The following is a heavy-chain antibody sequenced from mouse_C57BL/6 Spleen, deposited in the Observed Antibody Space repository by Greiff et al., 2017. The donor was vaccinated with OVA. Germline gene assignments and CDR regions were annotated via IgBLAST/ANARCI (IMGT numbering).Heavy chain of an antibody. V-gene: IGHV1-15*01. CDR1: GYTFTDYE. J-gene: IGHJ4*01. CDR2: IDPETGGT. Sequence: VQLQQSGAELVRPGASVTLSCKASGYTFTDYEMHWVKQTPVHGLEWIGAIDPETGGTAYNQKFKGKAILTADKSSSTAYMELRSLTSEDSAVYYCTRKAPNYCGSSLKADYAMDYWGQGTSVTVSS. D-gene: IGHD1-1*01. CDR3: TRKAPNYCGSSLKADYAMDY.